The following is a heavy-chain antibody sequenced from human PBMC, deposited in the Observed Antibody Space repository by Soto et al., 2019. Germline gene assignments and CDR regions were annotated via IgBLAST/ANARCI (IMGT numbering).Heavy chain of an antibody. V-gene: IGHV3-11*06. CDR3: VRPFLGDYTMTKTSDN. D-gene: IGHD4-17*01. CDR2: ISSSSSYT. J-gene: IGHJ4*02. Sequence: PGGSLRLSCAASGFTFSDYYMSWIRQAPGKGLEWVSYISSSSSYTYYADSVKGRFTISRDNSKNTLYLQMTSLRAEDTAVYYCVRPFLGDYTMTKTSDNWGQGTLVTVSS. CDR1: GFTFSDYY.